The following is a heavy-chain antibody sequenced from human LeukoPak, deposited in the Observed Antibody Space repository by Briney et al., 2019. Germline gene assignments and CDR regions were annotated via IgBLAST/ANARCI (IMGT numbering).Heavy chain of an antibody. CDR1: GFTFSNAW. V-gene: IGHV3-15*01. J-gene: IGHJ4*02. D-gene: IGHD3-10*01. CDR3: TTTGAHGSGSYFGSYY. Sequence: PGGSLRLSCAASGFTFSNAWMSWVRQAPGKGLEWVGRIKSKTDGGTTDYAAPVKGSFTISRDDSKNTLYLQMNSLKTEDTAVYYCTTTGAHGSGSYFGSYYWGQGTLVTVSS. CDR2: IKSKTDGGTT.